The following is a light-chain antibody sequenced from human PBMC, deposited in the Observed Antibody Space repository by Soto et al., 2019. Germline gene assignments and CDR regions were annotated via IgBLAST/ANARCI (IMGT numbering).Light chain of an antibody. CDR1: SSDIGGYNY. Sequence: QPALTQPASVSGSPGQSITISCTGTSSDIGGYNYVSWYRQHPGKAPKLIIYDVSNRPSGVLNRFSDSKSGNTAPLTISGLQAEDEADYYCISYTSCNTLLFGGGTNVTVL. CDR2: DVS. V-gene: IGLV2-14*01. J-gene: IGLJ3*02. CDR3: ISYTSCNTLL.